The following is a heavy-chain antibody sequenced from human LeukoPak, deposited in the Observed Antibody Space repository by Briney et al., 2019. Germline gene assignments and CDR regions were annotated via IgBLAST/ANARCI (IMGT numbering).Heavy chain of an antibody. D-gene: IGHD3-22*01. V-gene: IGHV4-39*02. J-gene: IGHJ4*02. CDR3: AREGIVVVLFDY. CDR1: GGSISSSSYY. CDR2: IYYSGST. Sequence: PSETLSLTCTASGGSISSSSYYWGWIRQPPGKGLEWIGSIYYSGSTYYNPSLKSRVTISVDTSKNQFSLKLSSVTAADTAVYYCAREGIVVVLFDYWGQGTLVTVSS.